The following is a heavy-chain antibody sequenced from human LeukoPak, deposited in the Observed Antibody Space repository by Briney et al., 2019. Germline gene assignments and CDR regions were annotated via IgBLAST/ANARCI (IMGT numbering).Heavy chain of an antibody. J-gene: IGHJ4*02. CDR2: ISGSGGST. Sequence: GGSLRLSCAASGFTFSTYAMSWVRQAPGKGLEWVSAISGSGGSTYYADSVKGRFTISRDNSKNTLYLQMNSLRAEDTAVYYCAKGSSGWYSAFDYWGQGTLVTVSS. V-gene: IGHV3-23*01. CDR3: AKGSSGWYSAFDY. CDR1: GFTFSTYA. D-gene: IGHD6-19*01.